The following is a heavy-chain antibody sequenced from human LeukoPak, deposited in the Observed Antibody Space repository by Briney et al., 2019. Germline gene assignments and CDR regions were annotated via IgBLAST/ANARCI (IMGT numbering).Heavy chain of an antibody. CDR3: AGAGLEMATRSFAYAFDI. V-gene: IGHV1-2*06. D-gene: IGHD5-24*01. Sequence: ASVKVSCKASGYTFTGYYMHWVRQAPGQGVEGMGRINHNSGGTKYEQKFQGRVTITRDTAMSKAYMEMRRLRSDDTAVYYCAGAGLEMATRSFAYAFDIWGQGTMVTVSS. CDR1: GYTFTGYY. J-gene: IGHJ3*02. CDR2: INHNSGGT.